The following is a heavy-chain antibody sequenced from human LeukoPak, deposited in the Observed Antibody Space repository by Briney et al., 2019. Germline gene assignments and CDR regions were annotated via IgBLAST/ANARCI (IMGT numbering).Heavy chain of an antibody. D-gene: IGHD6-13*01. CDR2: IYYSGGT. CDR1: GGSISSSSYY. V-gene: IGHV4-39*01. CDR3: ARPIAAASSGGMDV. J-gene: IGHJ6*02. Sequence: SETLSLTCTVSGGSISSSSYYWGWIRQPPGKGLEWIGSIYYSGGTYYNPSLKSRVTISVDTSKNQFSLKLSSVTAADTAVYYCARPIAAASSGGMDVWGQGTTVTVSS.